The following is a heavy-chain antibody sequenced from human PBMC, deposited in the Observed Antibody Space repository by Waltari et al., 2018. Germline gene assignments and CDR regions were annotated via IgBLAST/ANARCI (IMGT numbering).Heavy chain of an antibody. CDR3: ARSYQSGSYSDY. V-gene: IGHV1-2*02. D-gene: IGHD1-26*01. CDR2: IHPNSGGT. CDR1: GYAFTSYY. J-gene: IGHJ4*02. Sequence: QVQLVQSGAEVKKPGASVKVSCKTSGYAFTSYYMHWVRQAPGQGLEWMGWIHPNSGGTNYAKKYQGRITMTRDTSISTVYMELSRLISNETAVYYCARSYQSGSYSDYWGQGTPVTVSS.